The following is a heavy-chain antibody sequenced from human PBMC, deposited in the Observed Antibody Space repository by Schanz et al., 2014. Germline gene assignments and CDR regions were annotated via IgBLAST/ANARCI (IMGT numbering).Heavy chain of an antibody. CDR3: ARAFGGYDPAGALDY. CDR1: RYPFTAYY. Sequence: QVHLVQSGSEVKKPGASVKVSCKASRYPFTAYYMHWVRQAPGQGLEWMGRINPNSGDTNYAQKFQGRVTMTRDTSTSTAYMELSRLRSDDTAVYYCARAFGGYDPAGALDYWGQGTLVTVSS. J-gene: IGHJ4*02. D-gene: IGHD5-12*01. V-gene: IGHV1-2*06. CDR2: INPNSGDT.